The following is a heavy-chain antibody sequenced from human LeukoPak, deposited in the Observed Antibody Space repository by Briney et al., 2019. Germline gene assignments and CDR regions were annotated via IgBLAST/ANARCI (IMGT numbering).Heavy chain of an antibody. CDR3: ARAGYSSSWYAQFPFSFDY. CDR2: IYSSGTT. Sequence: SETLSLTCTVADGSISISTDYWGWVREPPGKGLEWIESIYSSGTTYYNPSLKSQFTISLDTSKNQFSLKLSSVTAADTAVYYCARAGYSSSWYAQFPFSFDYWGQGTLVTVSS. CDR1: DGSISISTDY. J-gene: IGHJ4*02. D-gene: IGHD6-13*01. V-gene: IGHV4-39*07.